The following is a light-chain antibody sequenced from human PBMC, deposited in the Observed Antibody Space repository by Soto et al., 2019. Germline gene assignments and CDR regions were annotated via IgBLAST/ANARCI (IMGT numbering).Light chain of an antibody. J-gene: IGKJ4*01. CDR2: WAS. Sequence: DIVMTQSPDSLTVSLGERATINCKSSQSILASTNNKNYLAWYQQKPGQPPKLITYWASTRESGVPDRFSASGSGTDFTLTISSLQAEDVAVYYCHQYFSTPPTFGGGTKVEI. CDR3: HQYFSTPPT. CDR1: QSILASTNNKNY. V-gene: IGKV4-1*01.